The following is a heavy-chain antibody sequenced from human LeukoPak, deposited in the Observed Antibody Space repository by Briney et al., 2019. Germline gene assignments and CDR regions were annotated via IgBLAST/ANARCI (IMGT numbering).Heavy chain of an antibody. CDR2: IYYGGST. CDR3: ARPVSSSYTSEYFQH. D-gene: IGHD2-2*02. J-gene: IGHJ1*01. V-gene: IGHV4-39*01. CDR1: GGSISSSSYY. Sequence: PSETLSLTCTVSGGSISSSSYYWGWIRQPPGKGLEWVGSIYYGGSTYYNPSLKSRVTISVDTSKNQFSLKLSSLTAAGTAVYYCARPVSSSYTSEYFQHWGQGTLVTVSS.